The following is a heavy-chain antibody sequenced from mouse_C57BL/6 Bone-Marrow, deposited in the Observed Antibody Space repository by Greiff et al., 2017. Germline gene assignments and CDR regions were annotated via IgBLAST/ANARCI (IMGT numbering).Heavy chain of an antibody. D-gene: IGHD2-4*01. CDR3: AREATMISYYAMDY. Sequence: VHLVESGPGLVQPSQSLSITCTVSGFSLTSYGVHWVRQSPGKGLEWLGVIWSGGSTDYNAAFISRLSISKDNSKSQVFFKMNSLQADDTAIYYCAREATMISYYAMDYWGQGTSVTVSS. CDR2: IWSGGST. CDR1: GFSLTSYG. J-gene: IGHJ4*01. V-gene: IGHV2-2*01.